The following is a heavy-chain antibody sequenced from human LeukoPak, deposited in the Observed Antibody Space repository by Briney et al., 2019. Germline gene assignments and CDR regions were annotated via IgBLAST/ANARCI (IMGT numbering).Heavy chain of an antibody. V-gene: IGHV3-74*01. CDR2: INTDGSST. J-gene: IGHJ6*02. D-gene: IGHD7-27*01. CDR3: ARHQRWGGYGMDV. CDR1: GFTFSSYW. Sequence: GGSLRLSCAASGFTFSSYWMHGVRQAPGKGLVWVSRINTDGSSTSYADSVKGRFTISRDNAKNTLYLQMNSLRAEDTAVYYCARHQRWGGYGMDVWGQGTTVTVSS.